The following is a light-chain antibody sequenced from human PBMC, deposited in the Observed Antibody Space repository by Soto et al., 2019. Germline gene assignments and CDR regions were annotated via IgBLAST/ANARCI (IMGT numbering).Light chain of an antibody. CDR3: QQYGSSPPYT. CDR2: GAS. CDR1: QSVSSSY. J-gene: IGKJ2*01. Sequence: EIVLTQSPGTLSLSPGERATLSCRASQSVSSSYLAWYQQKPGQAPRLLIYGASSRATGIPDRFSGSGSGTDFTITISRLEPEDFAVYYCQQYGSSPPYTFGQGTKPESK. V-gene: IGKV3-20*01.